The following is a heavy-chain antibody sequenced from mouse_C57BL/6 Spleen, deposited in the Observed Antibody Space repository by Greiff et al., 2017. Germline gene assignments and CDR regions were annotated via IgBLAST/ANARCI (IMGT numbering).Heavy chain of an antibody. CDR1: GFTFSDYG. J-gene: IGHJ4*01. V-gene: IGHV5-15*04. D-gene: IGHD2-4*01. CDR3: ARRGYDYEDYAMDY. Sequence: EVMLVESGGGLVQPGGSLKLSCAASGFTFSDYGMAWVRQAPRKGPEWVAFISNLAYSIYYADTVTGRFTISRENAKNTLYLEMSSLRSEDTAMYYCARRGYDYEDYAMDYWGQGTSVTVSS. CDR2: ISNLAYSI.